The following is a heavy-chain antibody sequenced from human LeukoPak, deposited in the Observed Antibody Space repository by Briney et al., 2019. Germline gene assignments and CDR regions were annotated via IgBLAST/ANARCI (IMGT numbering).Heavy chain of an antibody. CDR1: GYTFTNYD. J-gene: IGHJ3*02. Sequence: ASVKVSCKASGYTFTNYDIHWVRQATGQGLEWMRWMNPNSGNTGSAQKFRGRVTMTRNTSISTAYMELSSLRSEDTAVFYCARGGELDAFDIWGQGTMVTVSS. CDR3: ARGGELDAFDI. D-gene: IGHD3-16*01. CDR2: MNPNSGNT. V-gene: IGHV1-8*01.